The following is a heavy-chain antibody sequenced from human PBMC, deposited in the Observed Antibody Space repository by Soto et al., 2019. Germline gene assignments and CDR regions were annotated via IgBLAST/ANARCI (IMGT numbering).Heavy chain of an antibody. CDR2: INPNSGGT. CDR1: GYTFTGYY. V-gene: IGHV1-2*02. J-gene: IGHJ6*02. D-gene: IGHD3-22*01. CDR3: ARGKGSSGYCMDV. Sequence: ASVKVSCKASGYTFTGYYMHWVRQAPGQGLEWMGWINPNSGGTNYAQKFQGRVTMTRDTSISTAYMELSSLRSEDTAVYYCARGKGSSGYCMDVWGQGTTVTVS.